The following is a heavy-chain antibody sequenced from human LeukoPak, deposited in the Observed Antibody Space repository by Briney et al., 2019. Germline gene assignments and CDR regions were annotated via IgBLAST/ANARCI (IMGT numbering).Heavy chain of an antibody. CDR3: ARDDFWSGYYIYD. D-gene: IGHD3-3*01. Sequence: GSLRLSCAASGFTFSDYYMSWIRQAPGKGLEWVSYISSSGSTIYYADSVKGRFTISRDNAENSLYLQMNSLRAEDTAVYYCARDDFWSGYYIYDWGQGTLVTVSS. J-gene: IGHJ4*02. V-gene: IGHV3-11*01. CDR1: GFTFSDYY. CDR2: ISSSGSTI.